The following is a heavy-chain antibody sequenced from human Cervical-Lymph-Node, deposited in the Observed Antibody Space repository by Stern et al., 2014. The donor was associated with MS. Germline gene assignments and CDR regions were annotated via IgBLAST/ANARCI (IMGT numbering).Heavy chain of an antibody. CDR1: GFTFSSYR. Sequence: VQLVQSGGGLVKPGGSLRLSCAASGFTFSSYRMNWVRQAPGKGLEWVSSISSSSSYIYYADSVKGRFTISRDNAKNSLYLQMNSLRAEDTAVYYCAREEFGELTAYFDYWGQGTLVTVSS. D-gene: IGHD3-10*01. V-gene: IGHV3-21*01. CDR2: ISSSSSYI. CDR3: AREEFGELTAYFDY. J-gene: IGHJ4*02.